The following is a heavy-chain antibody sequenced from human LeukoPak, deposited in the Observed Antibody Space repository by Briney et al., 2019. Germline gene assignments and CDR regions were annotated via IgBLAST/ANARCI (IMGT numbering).Heavy chain of an antibody. D-gene: IGHD2-15*01. CDR1: GFALEHYA. J-gene: IGHJ5*02. V-gene: IGHV3-23*01. CDR3: GRGGWISAGRFDP. Sequence: GGSLRLSCAASGFALEHYAMTWIRQAPGKGLGWVSGINDRGDDTFYADSVKGRFTVSRDNSKNTLYLQMNSLRVEDTATYYCGRGGWISAGRFDPWGQGTLVTVSA. CDR2: INDRGDDT.